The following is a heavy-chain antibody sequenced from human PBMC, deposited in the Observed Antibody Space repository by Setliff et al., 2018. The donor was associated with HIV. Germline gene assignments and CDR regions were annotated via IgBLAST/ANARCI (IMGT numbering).Heavy chain of an antibody. J-gene: IGHJ4*02. V-gene: IGHV4-34*01. CDR3: TRAQIAAPRPFDY. Sequence: PSETLSLTCAVYGGAFSGYYWTWIRQSPGRGLEWIGEVNHKGVANYSPSLMRRATISADTSKNQFSLRLSSVTAADTALSFCTRAQIAAPRPFDYWGQGTLVTVSS. CDR2: VNHKGVA. D-gene: IGHD2-21*01. CDR1: GGAFSGYY.